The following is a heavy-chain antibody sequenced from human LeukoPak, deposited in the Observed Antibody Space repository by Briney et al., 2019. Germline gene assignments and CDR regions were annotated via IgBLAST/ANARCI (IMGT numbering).Heavy chain of an antibody. V-gene: IGHV3-11*01. Sequence: GGSLRLSCAASGFTFSDYYMSWIRQAPGKGLEWVSYISSNGSTIYYADSVKGRFTISRDNAKNSLYLQMNSLRAEDTAVYYCAREMATASFDYWGQGTLVTVSS. CDR1: GFTFSDYY. CDR2: ISSNGSTI. J-gene: IGHJ4*02. D-gene: IGHD5-24*01. CDR3: AREMATASFDY.